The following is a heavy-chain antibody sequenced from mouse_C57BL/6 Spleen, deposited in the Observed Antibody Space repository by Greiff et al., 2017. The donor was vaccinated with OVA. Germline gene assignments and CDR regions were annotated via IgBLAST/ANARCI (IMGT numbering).Heavy chain of an antibody. CDR3: ARSGDYHAMDY. CDR2: IYPSDSET. CDR1: GYTFTSYW. D-gene: IGHD3-1*01. V-gene: IGHV1-61*01. J-gene: IGHJ4*01. Sequence: LVESGAELVRPGSSVKLSCKASGYTFTSYWMDWVKQRPGQGLEWIGNIYPSDSETHYNQKFKDKATLTVDKSSSTAYMQLSSLTSEDSAVYYCARSGDYHAMDYWGQGTSVTVSS.